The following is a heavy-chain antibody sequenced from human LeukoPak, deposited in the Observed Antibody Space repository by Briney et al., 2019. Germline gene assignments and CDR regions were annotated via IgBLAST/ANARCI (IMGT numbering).Heavy chain of an antibody. CDR3: ARSQITMIVGMNWFDP. D-gene: IGHD3-22*01. J-gene: IGHJ5*02. CDR2: IIPIFGTA. Sequence: GASVKISCKASGGTFSSYAISWVRQAPGQGLEWMGGIIPIFGTANYAQKFQGRVTITADESTSTAYMELSSLRSEDTAVYYCARSQITMIVGMNWFDPWGQGTLVTVSS. V-gene: IGHV1-69*01. CDR1: GGTFSSYA.